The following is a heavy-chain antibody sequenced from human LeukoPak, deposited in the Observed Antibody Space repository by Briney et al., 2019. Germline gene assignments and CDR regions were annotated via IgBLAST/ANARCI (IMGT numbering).Heavy chain of an antibody. CDR2: ISCNSGSI. D-gene: IGHD1-7*01. Sequence: SGGSLRLSCAASGFTLDDYAMHLVRQAPGKCLELVSGISCNSGSIGYADSVKGRFTISRDNAKNSLYLQRNSLTAEDMALCYCAKSEWNYVHXALSDYWGQRTLVTVSS. J-gene: IGHJ4*02. CDR1: GFTLDDYA. CDR3: AKSEWNYVHXALSDY. V-gene: IGHV3-9*03.